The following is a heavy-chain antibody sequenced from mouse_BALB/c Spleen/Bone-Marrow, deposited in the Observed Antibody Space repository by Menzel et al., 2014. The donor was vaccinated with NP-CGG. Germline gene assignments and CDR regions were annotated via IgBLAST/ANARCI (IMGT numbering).Heavy chain of an antibody. CDR1: GYTFTSYW. D-gene: IGHD1-1*01. V-gene: IGHV1S81*02. CDR2: INPSNGRT. CDR3: APYYYGSSYGFYWYFDV. Sequence: QVQLKESGAELVKPGASVKLSCKASGYTFTSYWMHWVKQRPGQGLEWIGEINPSNGRTNYNEKFKSKATLTVDKSSSTAYMQLSCLTSEDSAVYYCAPYYYGSSYGFYWYFDVWGAGTTVTVSS. J-gene: IGHJ1*01.